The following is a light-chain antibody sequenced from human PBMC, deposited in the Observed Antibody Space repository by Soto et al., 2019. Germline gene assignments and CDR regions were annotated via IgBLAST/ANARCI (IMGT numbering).Light chain of an antibody. CDR3: QQYGSFVT. CDR1: RSLDSRY. Sequence: VILSQSPDTPSLSPGERATLSFMASRSLDSRYLVWYPQKPGQAPRLLMYDAFSRATGIPDRFSGSGSGTDFTLTISSLEPEDFAVYFCQQYGSFVTFGGGTKVDIK. J-gene: IGKJ4*01. CDR2: DAF. V-gene: IGKV3-20*01.